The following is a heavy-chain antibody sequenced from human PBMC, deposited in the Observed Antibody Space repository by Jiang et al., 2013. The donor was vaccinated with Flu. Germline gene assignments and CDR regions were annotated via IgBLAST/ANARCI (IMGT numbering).Heavy chain of an antibody. J-gene: IGHJ4*02. CDR1: GGSISSSSYY. V-gene: IGHV4-39*01. CDR2: IYYSGST. CDR3: ARHGRMVRGVIHPYYFDY. Sequence: PGLVKPSETLSLTCTVSGGSISSSSYYWGWIRQPPGKGLEWIGSIYYSGSTYYNPSLKSRVTISVDTSKNQFSLKLSSVTAADTAVYYCARHGRMVRGVIHPYYFDYWGQGTLVTVSS. D-gene: IGHD3-10*01.